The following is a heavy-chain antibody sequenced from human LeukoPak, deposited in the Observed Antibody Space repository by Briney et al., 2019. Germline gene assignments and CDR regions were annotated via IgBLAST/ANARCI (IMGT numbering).Heavy chain of an antibody. D-gene: IGHD3-22*01. CDR3: AKPYYYDSSGYQYYFDY. CDR2: ISYDGSNK. CDR1: GFTFSSYG. V-gene: IGHV3-30*18. J-gene: IGHJ4*02. Sequence: PGGSLRLSCAASGFTFSSYGMHWVRQAPGKGLEWVAVISYDGSNKYYADSVKGRFTISRDNSKNTLYLQMNSLRAEDTAVYYCAKPYYYDSSGYQYYFDYWGQGTLVTVSS.